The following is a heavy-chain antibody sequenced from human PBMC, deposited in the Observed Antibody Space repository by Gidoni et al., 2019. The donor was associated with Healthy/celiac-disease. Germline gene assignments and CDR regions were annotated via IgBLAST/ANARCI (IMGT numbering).Heavy chain of an antibody. CDR3: AHRPRRFLEWLLFDY. CDR2: IYWDDDK. V-gene: IGHV2-5*02. D-gene: IGHD3-3*01. J-gene: IGHJ4*02. CDR1: GFSLSTSGVG. Sequence: QITLKESGPTLVKPTQTLTLTCTFSGFSLSTSGVGVGWIRQPPGKALELLALIYWDDDKRYSPSLKSRLTITKDTSKNQVVLTMTNMDPVDTATYYCAHRPRRFLEWLLFDYWGQGTLVTVSS.